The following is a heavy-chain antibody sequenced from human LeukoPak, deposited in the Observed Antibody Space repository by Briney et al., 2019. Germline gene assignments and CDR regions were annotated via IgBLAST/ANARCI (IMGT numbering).Heavy chain of an antibody. D-gene: IGHD5-18*01. J-gene: IGHJ6*02. CDR2: INPNSGGT. CDR1: GYTFSGYY. Sequence: ASVKVSCKASGYTFSGYYMHWVRQAPGQGLEWVGWINPNSGGTNYAQKLQGRVTMTTDTSTSTAYMELRSLRSDDTAVYYCASGGTAMASGEHYYYGMDVWGQGTTVTVSS. V-gene: IGHV1-2*02. CDR3: ASGGTAMASGEHYYYGMDV.